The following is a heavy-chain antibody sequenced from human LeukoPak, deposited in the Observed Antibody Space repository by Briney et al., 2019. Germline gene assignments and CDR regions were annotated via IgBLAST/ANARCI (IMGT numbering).Heavy chain of an antibody. V-gene: IGHV4-59*01. CDR3: ARGEKYYYDSSGYYYFDY. CDR2: IYYSGST. Sequence: SETLSLTCTVSGGSISSYYWSWIRQPPGKGLEWIGYIYYSGSTNYNPSLKSRATISVDTSKNQFSLKLSSVTAADTAVYYCARGEKYYYDSSGYYYFDYWGQGTLVTVSS. D-gene: IGHD3-22*01. CDR1: GGSISSYY. J-gene: IGHJ4*02.